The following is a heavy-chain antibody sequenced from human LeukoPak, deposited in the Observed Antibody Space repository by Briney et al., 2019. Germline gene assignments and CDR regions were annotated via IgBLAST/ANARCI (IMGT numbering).Heavy chain of an antibody. J-gene: IGHJ4*02. CDR3: ARGPRNYYGSGSYPDYFDY. V-gene: IGHV4-4*02. CDR2: IYHSGST. Sequence: SETLSLTCAVSGGSISGSNWWSWVRQPPGKGLEWIGEIYHSGSTNYNPSLKSRVTISVDKSKNQFSLKVSSVTAADTAVYYCARGPRNYYGSGSYPDYFDYWGQGTLVTVSS. CDR1: GGSISGSNW. D-gene: IGHD3-10*01.